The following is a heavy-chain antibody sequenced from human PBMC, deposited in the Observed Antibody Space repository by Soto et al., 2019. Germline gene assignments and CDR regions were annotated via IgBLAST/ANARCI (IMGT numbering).Heavy chain of an antibody. V-gene: IGHV1-69*06. J-gene: IGHJ4*02. CDR1: GGTFSSYA. Sequence: ASVKVSCKASGGTFSSYAISCVLQAPGQGLEWMGGIIPIFGTANYAQKFQGRVTITADKSTSTAYMELSSLRSEDTAVYYCASRGYSYGPFDYWGQGTLVTVSS. D-gene: IGHD5-18*01. CDR3: ASRGYSYGPFDY. CDR2: IIPIFGTA.